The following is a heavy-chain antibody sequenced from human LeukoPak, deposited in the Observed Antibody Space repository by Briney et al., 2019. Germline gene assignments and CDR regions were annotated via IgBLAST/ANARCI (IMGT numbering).Heavy chain of an antibody. CDR2: IYYSGST. CDR3: AREVAAAGTRWFDP. D-gene: IGHD6-13*01. J-gene: IGHJ5*02. Sequence: SETLSLTCTVSGGSISSYYWSWIRQPPGKGLEWIGYIYYSGSTNYNPSLKSRVTISVDTSKNQFSLKLSSVTAADTAVYYCAREVAAAGTRWFDPWGQGTLVTVSS. V-gene: IGHV4-59*01. CDR1: GGSISSYY.